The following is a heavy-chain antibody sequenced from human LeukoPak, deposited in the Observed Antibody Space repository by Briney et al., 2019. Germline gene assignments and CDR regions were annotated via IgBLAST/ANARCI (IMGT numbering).Heavy chain of an antibody. J-gene: IGHJ4*02. CDR3: ARDLGYYDSSGYFGY. CDR2: INPSGGST. D-gene: IGHD3-22*01. Sequence: ASVKVSCKASGYTFTSYYMHWVRQAPGQGLEWMGIINPSGGSTSYAQKFQGRVTMTRDTSTSTVYMELSSLRSEDTAVYYCARDLGYYDSSGYFGYWGQGTLVTVSS. CDR1: GYTFTSYY. V-gene: IGHV1-46*01.